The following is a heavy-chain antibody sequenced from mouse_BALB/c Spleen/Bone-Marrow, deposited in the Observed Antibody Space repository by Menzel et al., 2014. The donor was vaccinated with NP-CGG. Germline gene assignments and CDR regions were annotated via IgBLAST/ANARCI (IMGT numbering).Heavy chain of an antibody. D-gene: IGHD3-1*01. Sequence: VQLQQPGTVLARPGAAVKMSCKASGYTFSNYWTHWIKQRPGQGLEWIGTIHPGNSDTTYNQKFKGKAKLTAVTSTSTAYMELSSLTNEGSAVYYCTTLARNNFDYWGQGTTLTVSS. V-gene: IGHV1-5*01. CDR3: TTLARNNFDY. CDR2: IHPGNSDT. CDR1: GYTFSNYW. J-gene: IGHJ2*01.